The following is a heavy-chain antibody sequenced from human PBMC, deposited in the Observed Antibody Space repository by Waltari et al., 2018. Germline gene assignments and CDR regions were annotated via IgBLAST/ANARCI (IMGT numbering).Heavy chain of an antibody. D-gene: IGHD3-10*01. Sequence: QAQLVQSGAEVKKPGASVKVSCTTSGYNFLNYGISWVRQAPRRGLEGRGWLNGYNGNTKYAQKFQGRVTGTTDTSTSTAYMELRSLTSDDAALYYCVRDRMYSTSWFAFESWGQGTLVTVTS. J-gene: IGHJ4*02. CDR3: VRDRMYSTSWFAFES. CDR1: GYNFLNYG. V-gene: IGHV1-18*01. CDR2: LNGYNGNT.